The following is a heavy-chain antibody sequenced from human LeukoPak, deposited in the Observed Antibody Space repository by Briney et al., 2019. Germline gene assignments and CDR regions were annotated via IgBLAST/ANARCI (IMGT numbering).Heavy chain of an antibody. J-gene: IGHJ5*02. CDR1: GYSFTSYW. CDR2: IYPGDSDT. V-gene: IGHV5-51*01. CDR3: ARRYCSSTSCLNWFDP. D-gene: IGHD2-2*01. Sequence: GESLKISCKGSGYSFTSYWIAWVRQMPGKGLEWMGIIYPGDSDTTYSPSFQGQVTISADKSIYTAYLQWSSLKASDTAMYYCARRYCSSTSCLNWFDPWGQGTLVTVSS.